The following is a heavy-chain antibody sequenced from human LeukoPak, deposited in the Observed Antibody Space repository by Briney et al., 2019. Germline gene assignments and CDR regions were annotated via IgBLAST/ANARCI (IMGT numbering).Heavy chain of an antibody. CDR2: IYYSGST. CDR1: GGSISSYY. J-gene: IGHJ6*02. CDR3: ASTRIVSYYYYGMDA. V-gene: IGHV4-59*01. D-gene: IGHD2-15*01. Sequence: SETLSLTCTVSGGSISSYYWSWIRQPPGKGLEWIGYIYYSGSTNYNPSLKSRVTISVDTSKNQFSLKLSSVTAADTAVYYCASTRIVSYYYYGMDAWGQGTTVTVSS.